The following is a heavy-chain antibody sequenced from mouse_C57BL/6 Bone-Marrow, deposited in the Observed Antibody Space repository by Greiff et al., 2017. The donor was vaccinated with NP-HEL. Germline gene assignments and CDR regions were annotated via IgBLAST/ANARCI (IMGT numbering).Heavy chain of an antibody. Sequence: EVKLMESGGDLVKPGGSLKLSCAASGFTFSSYGMSWVRQTPDKRLEWVATISSGGSYTYYPDSVKGRFTISRDNAKNTLYLQMSSLKSEDTAMYYCARHTDGYYDYWGQGTTLTVSS. J-gene: IGHJ2*01. CDR1: GFTFSSYG. CDR3: ARHTDGYYDY. V-gene: IGHV5-6*01. CDR2: ISSGGSYT. D-gene: IGHD2-3*01.